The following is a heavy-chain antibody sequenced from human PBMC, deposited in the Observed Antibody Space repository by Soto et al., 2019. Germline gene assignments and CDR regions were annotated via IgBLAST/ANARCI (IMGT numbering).Heavy chain of an antibody. V-gene: IGHV3-21*01. CDR1: VFTFSSYS. Sequence: VGSLRLSCASSVFTFSSYSMNCVRDSPGKWLEWVSSISSSSSYIYYADSVKGRFTISRDNAKNSLYLQMNSLRAEDTAVYYCARESTKTVGAFDIWGQGTMVIVSS. J-gene: IGHJ3*02. CDR2: ISSSSSYI. CDR3: ARESTKTVGAFDI. D-gene: IGHD1-26*01.